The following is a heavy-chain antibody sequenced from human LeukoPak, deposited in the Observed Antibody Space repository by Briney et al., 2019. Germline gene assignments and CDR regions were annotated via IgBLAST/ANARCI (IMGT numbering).Heavy chain of an antibody. CDR1: GGSISSGGYY. D-gene: IGHD4-11*01. V-gene: IGHV4-31*03. CDR2: IYYSGST. CDR3: ARVYRSSYWVHYYFDY. Sequence: SETLSLTCTVSGGSISSGGYYWSWIHQHPGKGLESIGYIYYSGSTYYNPSLKSRVTISVDTSKNQFSLKLSSVTAADTAVYYCARVYRSSYWVHYYFDYWGQGTLVTVPS. J-gene: IGHJ4*02.